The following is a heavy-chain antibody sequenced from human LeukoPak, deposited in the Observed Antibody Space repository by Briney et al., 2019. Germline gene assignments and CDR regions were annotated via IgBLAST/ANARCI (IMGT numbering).Heavy chain of an antibody. CDR2: IPRNGGST. J-gene: IGHJ6*03. V-gene: IGHV3-23*01. Sequence: GGSLRLSCAASGFTFSSYAMSWVRQAPGKGLEWVSSIPRNGGSTYYADSVKGRFTISRDNSKNTLYVQMNSLRVDDTAVYYCAKTPRFGDHAAEYFYYYMDVWGKGTTVTVSS. D-gene: IGHD3-16*01. CDR1: GFTFSSYA. CDR3: AKTPRFGDHAAEYFYYYMDV.